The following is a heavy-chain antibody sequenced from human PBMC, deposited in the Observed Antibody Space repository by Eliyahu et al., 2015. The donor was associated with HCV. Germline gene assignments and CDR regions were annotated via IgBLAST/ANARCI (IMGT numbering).Heavy chain of an antibody. Sequence: QVQLQESGPGLVKPSETLSLTCTVSGDSITGDSYYWGWIRQPPGKGLEWIGCIRYPGSTYYNPSLKRRVAISVDRSKNQFSLKLSSVTAADTAVYYCARPWGNGYLDAFDIWGQGTMVTVSS. J-gene: IGHJ3*02. CDR2: IRYPGST. CDR1: GDSITGDSYY. CDR3: ARPWGNGYLDAFDI. D-gene: IGHD3-16*01. V-gene: IGHV4-39*01.